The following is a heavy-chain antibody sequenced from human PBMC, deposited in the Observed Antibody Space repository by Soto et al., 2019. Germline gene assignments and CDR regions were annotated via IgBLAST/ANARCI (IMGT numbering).Heavy chain of an antibody. J-gene: IGHJ4*02. V-gene: IGHV3-23*01. CDR1: GFTFSSYA. CDR3: AKEFIGWGSSSWYVTYLYDY. D-gene: IGHD6-13*01. CDR2: ISGSGGST. Sequence: GGSLRLSCAASGFTFSSYAMSWVRQAPGKGLEWVSAISGSGGSTYYADSVKGRFTISRDNSKNTLYLQMNSLRAEDTAVYYCAKEFIGWGSSSWYVTYLYDYWGQGTLVTVSS.